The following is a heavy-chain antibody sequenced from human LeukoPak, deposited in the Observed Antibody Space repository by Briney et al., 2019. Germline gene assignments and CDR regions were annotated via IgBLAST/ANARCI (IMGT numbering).Heavy chain of an antibody. D-gene: IGHD3-10*01. CDR3: AREEYYYGSGSYYTY. CDR2: IYTSGST. CDR1: GGSISSYY. J-gene: IGHJ4*02. V-gene: IGHV4-4*07. Sequence: PSETLSLTCTVSGGSISSYYWSWIRQPAGKGLEWIGRIYTSGSTSYNPTLKSRVTMSVDTSKNQFSLKLSSVTAADTAVYYCAREEYYYGSGSYYTYWGQGTLVTVSS.